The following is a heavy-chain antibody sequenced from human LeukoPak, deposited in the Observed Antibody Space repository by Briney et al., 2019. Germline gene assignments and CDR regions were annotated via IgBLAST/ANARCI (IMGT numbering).Heavy chain of an antibody. V-gene: IGHV1-69*05. D-gene: IGHD6-6*01. Sequence: GASVKVSCKASGGTFSSYAISWVRQAPGQGLEWMGRIIPIFGTANYAQKFQGRVTITTDESTSTAYMELSSLRSEDMAVYYCARDLLIAASDSWFDPWGQGTLVTVSS. J-gene: IGHJ5*02. CDR3: ARDLLIAASDSWFDP. CDR2: IIPIFGTA. CDR1: GGTFSSYA.